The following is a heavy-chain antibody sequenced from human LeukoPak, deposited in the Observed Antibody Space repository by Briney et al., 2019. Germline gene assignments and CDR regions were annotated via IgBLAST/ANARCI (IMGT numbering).Heavy chain of an antibody. CDR3: ADLEMATITRLGFDP. D-gene: IGHD5-24*01. Sequence: SVNVSCKASGGTFSSYAISWVRQATGQGLEGMGRIIPILGIANYAQKFQGRVTITADKSTSTAYMELSSLRSEDTAVYYCADLEMATITRLGFDPWGQGTLVTVSS. CDR1: GGTFSSYA. V-gene: IGHV1-69*04. CDR2: IIPILGIA. J-gene: IGHJ5*02.